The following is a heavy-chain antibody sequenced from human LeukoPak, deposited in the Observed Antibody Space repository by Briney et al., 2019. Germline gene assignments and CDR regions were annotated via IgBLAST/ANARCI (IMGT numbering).Heavy chain of an antibody. Sequence: PSETLSLTCTVSGGSISSYYWSWIRQPPGKGLEWIGYIYYSGSTNYNPSLKSRVTISVDASKNQFSLKLSSVTAADTAVYYCARTQPRPYSSGWSDYWGQGTLVTVSS. V-gene: IGHV4-59*01. D-gene: IGHD6-25*01. CDR1: GGSISSYY. CDR2: IYYSGST. J-gene: IGHJ4*02. CDR3: ARTQPRPYSSGWSDY.